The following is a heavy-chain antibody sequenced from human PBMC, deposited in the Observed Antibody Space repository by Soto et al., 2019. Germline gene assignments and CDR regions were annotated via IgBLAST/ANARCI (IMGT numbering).Heavy chain of an antibody. CDR3: ARGDTPMITGMDSFDI. V-gene: IGHV3-7*01. CDR2: IKQDGTEK. D-gene: IGHD5-18*01. Sequence: PGGSLRLSCAASGFTFSRYWMNWVRQAPGKGLEWVANIKQDGTEKNYVDSVKGRFTISRDNARNSLYLQMDSLRAEDTAVYFCARGDTPMITGMDSFDIWRQGAMVTVSS. CDR1: GFTFSRYW. J-gene: IGHJ3*02.